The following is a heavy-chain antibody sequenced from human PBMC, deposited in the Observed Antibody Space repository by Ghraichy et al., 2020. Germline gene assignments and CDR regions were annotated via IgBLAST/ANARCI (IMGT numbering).Heavy chain of an antibody. D-gene: IGHD3-22*01. J-gene: IGHJ3*02. CDR3: AKDRPHYYDSSGAHDAFDI. Sequence: GESLNISCAASGFTFSSYAMSWVRQAPGKGLEWVSAISGSGGSTYYADSVKGRFTISRDNSKNTLYLQMNSLRAEDTAVYYCAKDRPHYYDSSGAHDAFDIWGQGTMVTVSS. V-gene: IGHV3-23*01. CDR1: GFTFSSYA. CDR2: ISGSGGST.